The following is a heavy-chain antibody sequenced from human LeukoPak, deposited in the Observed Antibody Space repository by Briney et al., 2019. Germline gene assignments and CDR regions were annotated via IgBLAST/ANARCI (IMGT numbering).Heavy chain of an antibody. D-gene: IGHD6-13*01. V-gene: IGHV3-21*01. CDR1: GFTFSSYG. CDR2: ISSSSSYI. J-gene: IGHJ4*02. CDR3: AREGNYKAAAGLN. Sequence: GGSLRLSCAASGFTFSSYGMSWVRQAPGKGLEWVSSISSSSSYIYYADSVKGRFTISRDNAKNSLYLQMNSLRAEDTAVYYCAREGNYKAAAGLNWGQGTLVTVSS.